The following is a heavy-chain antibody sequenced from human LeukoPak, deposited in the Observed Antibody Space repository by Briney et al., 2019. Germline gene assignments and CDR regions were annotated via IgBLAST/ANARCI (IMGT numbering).Heavy chain of an antibody. D-gene: IGHD5-18*01. Sequence: PSETLSLTCTVSGGSISSYYWSWIRQPPGKGLEWIGYIYYSGSTNYNPSLKSRVTISVDTSKNQFSLKLSSVTAADTAVYYCASLSNSYGYCYFDYWGQGTLVTVSS. J-gene: IGHJ4*02. V-gene: IGHV4-59*01. CDR3: ASLSNSYGYCYFDY. CDR1: GGSISSYY. CDR2: IYYSGST.